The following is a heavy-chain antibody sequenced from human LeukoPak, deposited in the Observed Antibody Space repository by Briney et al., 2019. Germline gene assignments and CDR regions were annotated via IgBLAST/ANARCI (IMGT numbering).Heavy chain of an antibody. CDR2: FNSGGST. CDR1: GFSVSISY. V-gene: IGHV3-53*01. Sequence: GGSLRLSCAASGFSVSISYLSWVRQAPGKGLEWVSIFNSGGSTYYADSVKGRFTISRDTSKSTVYLQMNSLRAEDTAVYYCARAPLYYFDYWGQGTLVTVSS. CDR3: ARAPLYYFDY. J-gene: IGHJ4*02.